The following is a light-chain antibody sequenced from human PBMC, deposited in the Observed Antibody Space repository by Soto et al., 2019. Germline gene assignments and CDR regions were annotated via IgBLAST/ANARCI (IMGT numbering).Light chain of an antibody. Sequence: QSALTQPASVSGSPGQSITISCTGTSSDVGGYNYVSWYQQYPGKAPKLMIFGVSDRPSGVSNRFSGSKSGNTASLTISGLQAGDEADYYCSSYKTSSTVVVFGGGTKLTVL. CDR2: GVS. CDR3: SSYKTSSTVVV. CDR1: SSDVGGYNY. V-gene: IGLV2-14*01. J-gene: IGLJ2*01.